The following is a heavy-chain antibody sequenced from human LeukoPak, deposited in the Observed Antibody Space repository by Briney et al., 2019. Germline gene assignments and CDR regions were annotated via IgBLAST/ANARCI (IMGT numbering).Heavy chain of an antibody. CDR3: ARAAAAGIYYYYYYMDV. J-gene: IGHJ6*03. Sequence: SETLSLTCAVSGGSISSSNWWSWVRQPPGKGLEWIGEIYHSGSTNYNPSLKSRVTISVDKSKNQFSLKLSSVTAADTAVYHCARAAAAGIYYYYYYMDVWGKGTTVTVSS. CDR1: GGSISSSNW. CDR2: IYHSGST. V-gene: IGHV4-4*02. D-gene: IGHD6-13*01.